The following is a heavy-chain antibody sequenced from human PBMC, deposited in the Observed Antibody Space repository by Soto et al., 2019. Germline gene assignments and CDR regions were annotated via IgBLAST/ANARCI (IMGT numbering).Heavy chain of an antibody. Sequence: GGSLRLSCAASGFTFSSYAMNWVRQAPGKGLEWVSAISGSGVNTYYADSVKGRFTISRDNSKNTLYLQMNSLRADDTAVYYCAKDLCSGGSCYFVYWGQGTLVTVSS. CDR3: AKDLCSGGSCYFVY. D-gene: IGHD2-15*01. J-gene: IGHJ4*02. V-gene: IGHV3-23*01. CDR1: GFTFSSYA. CDR2: ISGSGVNT.